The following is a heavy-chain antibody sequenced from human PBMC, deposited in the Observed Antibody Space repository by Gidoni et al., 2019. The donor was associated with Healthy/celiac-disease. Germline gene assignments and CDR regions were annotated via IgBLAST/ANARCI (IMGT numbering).Heavy chain of an antibody. D-gene: IGHD3-22*01. CDR2: INPNSGGT. CDR1: GYTFTGYY. CDR3: ARAGGDYDSSGYYYI. V-gene: IGHV1-2*02. Sequence: QVQLVQSGAEVKQPGASVKVSCKASGYTFTGYYMHWGRQAPGQGIEWMGWINPNSGGTNDAQKCQGRVTMTRETSISTAYMELSRLRSDDTAVYYCARAGGDYDSSGYYYIWGQGTLVTVSS. J-gene: IGHJ4*02.